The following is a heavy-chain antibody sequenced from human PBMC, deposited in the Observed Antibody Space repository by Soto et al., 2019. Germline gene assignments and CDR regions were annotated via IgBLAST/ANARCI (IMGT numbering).Heavy chain of an antibody. D-gene: IGHD6-19*01. CDR1: SGSISANW. V-gene: IGHV4-4*02. CDR2: IYHNGRT. CDR3: ARHIAVSGTRGFDF. Sequence: QVQLQDSRPGLMKPSGTLSPTCAVASGSISANWWSRVRQPPEKGLEWIGEIYHNGRTNYNPSRKNRVTMSVDKSQNYFSLNLNSVTAAGTAVYYCARHIAVSGTRGFDFWGQGTGVSVSS. J-gene: IGHJ4*02.